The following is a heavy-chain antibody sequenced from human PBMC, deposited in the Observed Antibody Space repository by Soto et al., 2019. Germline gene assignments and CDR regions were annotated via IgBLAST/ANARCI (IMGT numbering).Heavy chain of an antibody. CDR1: GFSLSASGVG. V-gene: IGHV2-5*02. CDR3: AHKGGGDRILDY. Sequence: GSGPTLVNPTQTLTLTCTFSGFSLSASGVGVGWIRQPPGKALEWLAIIYWDDAKHYSPSLKSSLTITKDTSKNQVVLTMTNRDPLDTATYYCAHKGGGDRILDYWGQGTLVTVSS. D-gene: IGHD3-16*01. CDR2: IYWDDAK. J-gene: IGHJ4*02.